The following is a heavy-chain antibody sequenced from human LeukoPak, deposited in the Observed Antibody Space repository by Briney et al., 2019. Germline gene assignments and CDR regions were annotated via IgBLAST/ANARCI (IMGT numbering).Heavy chain of an antibody. J-gene: IGHJ6*02. V-gene: IGHV1-18*01. CDR2: ISAYNGNT. D-gene: IGHD1-1*01. CDR1: GYTFTSYG. CDR3: AREDDLYGMDV. Sequence: ASVKVSCKASGYTFTSYGISWVRQAPGQGLEWMGWISAYNGNTNYAQKLQGRVTMTTDTSTSTAYMELRSLRSEDTAVYYCAREDDLYGMDVWGQGTTVTVSS.